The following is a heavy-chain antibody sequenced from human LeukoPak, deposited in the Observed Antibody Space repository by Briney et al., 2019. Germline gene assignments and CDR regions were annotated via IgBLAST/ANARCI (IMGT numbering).Heavy chain of an antibody. CDR2: ISAYNGNT. V-gene: IGHV1-18*01. CDR3: ARDPLYCSSTSCYVGMGYYYYYGMDV. D-gene: IGHD2-2*01. CDR1: GYTFTSYG. Sequence: GASVKVSCKASGYTFTSYGISWVRQAPGQGLEWMGWISAYNGNTNYAQKLQGRVTMTTDTSTSTAYMELRSLRSDDTAVDYCARDPLYCSSTSCYVGMGYYYYYGMDVWGQGTTVTVSS. J-gene: IGHJ6*02.